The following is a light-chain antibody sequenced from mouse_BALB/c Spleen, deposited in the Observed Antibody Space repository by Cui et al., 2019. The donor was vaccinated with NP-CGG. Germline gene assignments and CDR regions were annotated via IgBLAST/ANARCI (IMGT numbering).Light chain of an antibody. J-gene: IGLJ1*01. CDR3: ALWYSNHWV. V-gene: IGLV1*01. CDR2: GTN. Sequence: QAAVAPESALTTSPGETVTLTCRSSTGAVTTNHYANWVQEKPDHLFTGLIGGTNNRAPGVPARFSGSLIGDKAALTITGAQTEDEAIYFCALWYSNHWVFGGGTKLTVL. CDR1: TGAVTTNHY.